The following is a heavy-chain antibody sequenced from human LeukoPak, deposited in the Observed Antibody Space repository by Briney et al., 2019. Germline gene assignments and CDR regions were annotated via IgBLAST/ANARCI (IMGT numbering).Heavy chain of an antibody. V-gene: IGHV5-51*01. CDR2: IYPGDSDT. J-gene: IGHJ4*02. D-gene: IGHD6-19*01. CDR3: ARLIPGIAVAGHFDY. Sequence: GESLKISCKGSGYSFTSYWIGWVRQMPGKGLEWMGIIYPGDSDTRYSPSFQGQVTISADKSISTAYLQWRSLKASDTAMYYCARLIPGIAVAGHFDYWGQGTLVTVSS. CDR1: GYSFTSYW.